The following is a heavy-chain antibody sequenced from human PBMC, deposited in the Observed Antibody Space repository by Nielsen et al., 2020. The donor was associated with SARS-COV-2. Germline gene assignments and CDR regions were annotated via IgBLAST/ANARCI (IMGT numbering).Heavy chain of an antibody. D-gene: IGHD6-13*01. Sequence: GESLKISCAASGFTFSDYYMSWIRQAPGKGLEWVSYISSSSRYTNYAESVKGRFTISRDNAKKSVYLQMNSLRAEDTAVYYCARCRRIAAAGNIDYWGQGTLVTVSS. CDR3: ARCRRIAAAGNIDY. CDR2: ISSSSRYT. V-gene: IGHV3-11*03. J-gene: IGHJ4*02. CDR1: GFTFSDYY.